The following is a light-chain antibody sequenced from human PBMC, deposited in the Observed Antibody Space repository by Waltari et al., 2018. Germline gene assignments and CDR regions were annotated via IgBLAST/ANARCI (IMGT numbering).Light chain of an antibody. Sequence: SVMTQSPDSLALSLCWTSTINCTFSQSVLYTSNNKNYLAWYQQKPGQPPRLLIYWASTRESGVPDRFSGSGSGTDFTLTISSLQAEDVALYYCQQYYSTPQAFGQGTKVEI. CDR3: QQYYSTPQA. J-gene: IGKJ1*01. V-gene: IGKV4-1*01. CDR2: WAS. CDR1: QSVLYTSNNKNY.